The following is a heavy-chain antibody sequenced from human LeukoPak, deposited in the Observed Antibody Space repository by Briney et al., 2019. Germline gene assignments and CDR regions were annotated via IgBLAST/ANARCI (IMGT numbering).Heavy chain of an antibody. Sequence: PGGSLRLSCAASGFTFSSNYMSWVRQAPGKGLEWVSVIYSDGSTYYADSVKGRFTISRDNSKNTLYLQMSSLRVEDTAVYYCARDGPVGIDYWGQGTLVTVSS. D-gene: IGHD1-26*01. CDR2: IYSDGST. CDR1: GFTFSSNY. J-gene: IGHJ4*02. CDR3: ARDGPVGIDY. V-gene: IGHV3-53*01.